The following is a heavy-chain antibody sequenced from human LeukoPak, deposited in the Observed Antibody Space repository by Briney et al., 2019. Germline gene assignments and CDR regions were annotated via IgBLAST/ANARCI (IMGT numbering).Heavy chain of an antibody. CDR1: GGSISSSNW. V-gene: IGHV4-4*02. D-gene: IGHD3-22*01. J-gene: IGHJ3*02. CDR2: IYHSGST. CDR3: ARTEEFTMIVVVIPGAFDI. Sequence: SGTLSLTCAVSGGSISSSNWWSWVRQPPGKGLEWIGEIYHSGSTNYNPSLKSRVTISVDKSKNQFSLKLSSVTAADTAVYYCARTEEFTMIVVVIPGAFDIWGQGTMVTVSS.